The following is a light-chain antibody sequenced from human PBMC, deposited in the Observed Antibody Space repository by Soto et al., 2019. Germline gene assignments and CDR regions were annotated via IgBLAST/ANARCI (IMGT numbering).Light chain of an antibody. J-gene: IGKJ1*01. V-gene: IGKV3-15*01. CDR2: GAS. CDR3: QQYNTWLWT. CDR1: QSVNAN. Sequence: EVVMTQSPATLSVSPGERATLSCRASQSVNANLAWYQQKPGQAPRLLIHGASNRATGIPARFSGSGFGTEFILTISSLQSEDFAVYYCQQYNTWLWTFXXG.